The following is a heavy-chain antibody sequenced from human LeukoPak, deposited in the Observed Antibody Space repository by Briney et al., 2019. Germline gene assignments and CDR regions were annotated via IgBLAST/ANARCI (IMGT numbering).Heavy chain of an antibody. CDR1: GGSFSGYY. CDR3: ARARRSSTSLIGGMDV. Sequence: SETLSLTCAVYGGSFSGYYWSWSRQPPGKGLEWIGEINHSGSTNYNPSLKSRVTISVDTSKSQFSLKLSSVTAADTAVYYCARARRSSTSLIGGMDVWDQGTTVTVSS. D-gene: IGHD2-2*01. V-gene: IGHV4-34*01. J-gene: IGHJ6*02. CDR2: INHSGST.